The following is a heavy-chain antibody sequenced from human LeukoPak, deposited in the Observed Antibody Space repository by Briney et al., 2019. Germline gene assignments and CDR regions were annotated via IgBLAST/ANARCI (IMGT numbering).Heavy chain of an antibody. Sequence: SETLSLTCTVSGGSISSSSYYWGWIRQPPGKGLEWIGSIYYSGSTYYNPSLKSRVTISVDTSKNQSSLKLSSVTAADTAVYYCARRGYCSSTSCFWHFDYWGQGTLVTVSS. CDR2: IYYSGST. D-gene: IGHD2-2*01. CDR1: GGSISSSSYY. J-gene: IGHJ4*02. CDR3: ARRGYCSSTSCFWHFDY. V-gene: IGHV4-39*01.